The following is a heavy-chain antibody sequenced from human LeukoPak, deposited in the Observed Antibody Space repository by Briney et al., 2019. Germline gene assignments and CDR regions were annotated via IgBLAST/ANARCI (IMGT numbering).Heavy chain of an antibody. J-gene: IGHJ4*02. CDR2: INPNSGGT. D-gene: IGHD1-26*01. CDR1: GYTFTGYY. V-gene: IGHV1-2*02. Sequence: ASVKVTCKASGYTFTGYYMHWVRQAPGQGLEWMGWINPNSGGTNYAQKFQGRVTMTRDTSISTAYMELSRLRSDDTAVYYCARWEWELRSFDYWGQGTLVTVSS. CDR3: ARWEWELRSFDY.